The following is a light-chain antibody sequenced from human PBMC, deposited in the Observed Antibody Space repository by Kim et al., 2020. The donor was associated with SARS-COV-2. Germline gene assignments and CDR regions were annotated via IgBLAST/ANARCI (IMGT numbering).Light chain of an antibody. CDR1: QSIRSNF. CDR3: QQYGSSPYT. J-gene: IGKJ2*01. V-gene: IGKV3-20*01. Sequence: LSPGETATLSCRASQSIRSNFLAWYQQKPGQAPRLVIFGASSRAAGIPDRFSGSESGADFSLTISRLEPEDFAVYYCQQYGSSPYTLGQGTKLEI. CDR2: GAS.